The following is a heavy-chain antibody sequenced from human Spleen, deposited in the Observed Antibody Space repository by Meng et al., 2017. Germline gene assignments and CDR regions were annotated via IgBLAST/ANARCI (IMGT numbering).Heavy chain of an antibody. D-gene: IGHD2-21*01. CDR3: ASFDHIPRRNYFDY. J-gene: IGHJ4*02. V-gene: IGHV4-30-4*01. Sequence: QPQLQESGPGLVKPSETLSPTRIVSGGSMSSGNYYWSWIRQPPGKGLEWIGYIHHSGSAYYNPSLKSRVSISVDTSKNQFSLNLNSMTAADTAVYYCASFDHIPRRNYFDYWGQGTLVTVSS. CDR2: IHHSGSA. CDR1: GGSMSSGNYY.